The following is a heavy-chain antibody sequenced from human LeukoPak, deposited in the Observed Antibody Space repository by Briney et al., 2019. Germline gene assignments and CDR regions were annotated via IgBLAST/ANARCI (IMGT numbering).Heavy chain of an antibody. CDR2: INPNSGGT. V-gene: IGHV1-2*06. Sequence: GASVKVSCKASGYTFTSYGISWVRQAPGQGLEWMGRINPNSGGTNYAQKFQGRVTMTRDTSISTAYMELSRLRSDDTAVYYCASPRGRDGYNYGFFDYWGQGTLVTVSS. CDR3: ASPRGRDGYNYGFFDY. J-gene: IGHJ4*02. CDR1: GYTFTSYG. D-gene: IGHD5-24*01.